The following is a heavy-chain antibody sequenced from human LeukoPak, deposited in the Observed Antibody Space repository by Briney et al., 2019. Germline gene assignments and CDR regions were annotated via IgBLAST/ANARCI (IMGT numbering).Heavy chain of an antibody. Sequence: GGPLRLSCAASGFTFSSYEMNWVRQAPGKGLEWVSYISSSGSTIYYADSVKGRFTISRDNAKNSLYLQMNSLRAEDTAVYYCARRAGRYYDILTGYYENAHFDYWGQGTLVTVSS. CDR1: GFTFSSYE. D-gene: IGHD3-9*01. CDR3: ARRAGRYYDILTGYYENAHFDY. V-gene: IGHV3-48*03. CDR2: ISSSGSTI. J-gene: IGHJ4*02.